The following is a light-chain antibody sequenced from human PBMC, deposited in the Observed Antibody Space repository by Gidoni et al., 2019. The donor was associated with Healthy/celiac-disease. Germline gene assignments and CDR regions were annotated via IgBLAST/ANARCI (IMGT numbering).Light chain of an antibody. CDR2: DAS. Sequence: EIVLTQSPATLSLSPGERATLSCRASQSVSSYLAWYQQNPGQAPRLLTDDASHRAPGTPARFSGSGSGTDFTLTIRTLEPEDFAVYSCQQRSNWPPTWTFGQGTKVEIK. CDR1: QSVSSY. J-gene: IGKJ1*01. V-gene: IGKV3-11*01. CDR3: QQRSNWPPTWT.